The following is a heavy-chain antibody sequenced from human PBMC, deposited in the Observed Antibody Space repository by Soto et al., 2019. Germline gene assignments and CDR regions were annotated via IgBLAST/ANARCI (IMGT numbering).Heavy chain of an antibody. D-gene: IGHD3-10*01. J-gene: IGHJ4*01. V-gene: IGHV3-15*07. CDR2: IKNKNDGGTT. Sequence: DAELVESGGGLVKPGGSLTLSCAASGFSFKNAWMNWVRQAPGKGLEWVGRIKNKNDGGTTDDAAFVQGRFTISRDAPENALYLHMSGLKTEDPAVYFCTGLWFGEIYNYWGQGSLVTVSS. CDR3: TGLWFGEIYNY. CDR1: GFSFKNAW.